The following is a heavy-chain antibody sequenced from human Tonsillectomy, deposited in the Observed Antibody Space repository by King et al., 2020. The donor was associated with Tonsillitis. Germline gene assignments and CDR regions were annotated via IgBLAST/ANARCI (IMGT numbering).Heavy chain of an antibody. Sequence: LQLQESGSGLVKPSQTLSLTCAVSGGSISSGGYSWSWIRQPPGKGLGWIGYIYHSGSTYYNPSLKSRVTISVDRSKNQFSLKLSSVTAADTAVYYCARSGVVTARYYFDYWGQGTLVTVSS. D-gene: IGHD2-21*02. J-gene: IGHJ4*02. CDR2: IYHSGST. CDR1: GGSISSGGYS. CDR3: ARSGVVTARYYFDY. V-gene: IGHV4-30-2*01.